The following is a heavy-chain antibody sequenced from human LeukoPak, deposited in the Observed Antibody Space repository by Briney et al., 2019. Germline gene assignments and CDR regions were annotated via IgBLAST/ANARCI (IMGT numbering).Heavy chain of an antibody. CDR1: GGSISSGSYY. D-gene: IGHD4-17*01. CDR2: IYTSGST. J-gene: IGHJ4*02. V-gene: IGHV4-61*02. Sequence: PSETLSLTCTVSGGSISSGSYYWSWIRQPAGKGLEWIGRIYTSGSTNYNPSLKSRVTISVDTSKNQFSLKLSSVTAADTAVYYCASMTTVTYFDYWGQGTLVTVSS. CDR3: ASMTTVTYFDY.